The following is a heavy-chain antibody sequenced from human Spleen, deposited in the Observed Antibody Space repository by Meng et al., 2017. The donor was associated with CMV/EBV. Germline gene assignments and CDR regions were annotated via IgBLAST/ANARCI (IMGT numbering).Heavy chain of an antibody. CDR2: IYYSGST. V-gene: IGHV4-31*02. Sequence: VSVGSISSCAFDGRWIRQHPGKGLEWIGYIYYSGSTYYTPSLKSRVTISVDTSKNQFSLKLSSVTAADTAVYYCARGRSKRFWFDPWGQGTLVTVSS. D-gene: IGHD3-3*01. J-gene: IGHJ5*02. CDR3: ARGRSKRFWFDP. CDR1: VGSISSCAFD.